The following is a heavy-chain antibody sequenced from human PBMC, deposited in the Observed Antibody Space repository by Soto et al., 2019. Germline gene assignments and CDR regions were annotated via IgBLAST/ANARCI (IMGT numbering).Heavy chain of an antibody. Sequence: SVKVSCKASGGTFSSYAISWVRQAPGQGLEWMGGIIPIFGTANYAQKFQGRVTITADESTSTAYMELSSLRSEDTAVYYCARGSVVPAAGGYYYGMDVWGQGTTVTVSS. CDR1: GGTFSSYA. J-gene: IGHJ6*02. CDR2: IIPIFGTA. V-gene: IGHV1-69*13. D-gene: IGHD2-2*01. CDR3: ARGSVVPAAGGYYYGMDV.